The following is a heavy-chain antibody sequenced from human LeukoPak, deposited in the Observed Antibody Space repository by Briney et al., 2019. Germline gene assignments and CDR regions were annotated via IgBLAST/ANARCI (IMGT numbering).Heavy chain of an antibody. J-gene: IGHJ4*02. D-gene: IGHD1-26*01. Sequence: SVKVSCKASGGTFSSYAISWVRQAPGQGLEWMGGIIPIFGTAIYAQKFQGRVTMTEDTSTDTAYMELSSLRSEDTAVYYCATDRGGLLAGGYWGQGTLVTVSS. CDR1: GGTFSSYA. CDR3: ATDRGGLLAGGY. V-gene: IGHV1-69*06. CDR2: IIPIFGTA.